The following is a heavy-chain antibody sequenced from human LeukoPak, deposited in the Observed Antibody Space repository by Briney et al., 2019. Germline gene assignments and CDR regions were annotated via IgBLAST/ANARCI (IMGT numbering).Heavy chain of an antibody. V-gene: IGHV4-4*07. CDR3: ARETATGSWYYFKY. CDR2: VYGSGST. J-gene: IGHJ4*02. CDR1: GGSITSDY. Sequence: SETLSLTCTGSGGSITSDYWSWIRQPAGEGLEWIGRVYGSGSTNPNPSLKSRLTMSMDTSKNQFSLKLTSVTAADTAVYYCARETATGSWYYFKYWGQGTLVTVSS.